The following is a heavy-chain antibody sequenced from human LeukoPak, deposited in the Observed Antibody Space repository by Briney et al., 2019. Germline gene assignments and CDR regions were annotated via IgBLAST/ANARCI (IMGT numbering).Heavy chain of an antibody. CDR1: GSTFSSYG. J-gene: IGHJ4*02. Sequence: PGGSLRLSCAASGSTFSSYGMHWVRQAPGKGLEWVAFIRYDGSNKYYADSVKGRFTISRDNSKNTLYLQMNSLRAEDTAVYYCAPTPAAQTYYFDYWGQGTLVTVSS. CDR3: APTPAAQTYYFDY. CDR2: IRYDGSNK. D-gene: IGHD6-25*01. V-gene: IGHV3-30*02.